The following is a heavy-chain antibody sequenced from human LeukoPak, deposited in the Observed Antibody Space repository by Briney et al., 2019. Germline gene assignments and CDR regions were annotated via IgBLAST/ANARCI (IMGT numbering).Heavy chain of an antibody. D-gene: IGHD3-10*01. CDR3: ARDGWFGDYNWFDP. CDR1: GFTFSSYS. CDR2: ISSASNTI. Sequence: GESLRLSCAASGFTFSSYSMNWVRQAPGKGLEWISYISSASNTIYYADSVKGRFTISRDNAKDSVYLQMNSLRAEDTAMYYCARDGWFGDYNWFDPRGQGTLVTVSS. V-gene: IGHV3-48*01. J-gene: IGHJ5*02.